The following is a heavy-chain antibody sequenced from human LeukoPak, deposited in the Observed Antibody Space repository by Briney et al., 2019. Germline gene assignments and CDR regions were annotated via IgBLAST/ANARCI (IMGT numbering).Heavy chain of an antibody. CDR3: ARGSSTSWRVGGYYMDV. CDR1: GGSISSSSYY. Sequence: PSETLSLTCTVSGGSISSSSYYWGWIRQPPGKGLEWVGTIYYSGSTYYNPSLKSRDTISVDTSKNQFSLKVRSVTPADTAVYYCARGSSTSWRVGGYYMDVWGKGTTVTVSS. CDR2: IYYSGST. V-gene: IGHV4-39*07. D-gene: IGHD2-2*01. J-gene: IGHJ6*03.